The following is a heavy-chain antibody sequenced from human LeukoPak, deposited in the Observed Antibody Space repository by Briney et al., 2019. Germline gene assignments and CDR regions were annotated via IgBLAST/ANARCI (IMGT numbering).Heavy chain of an antibody. Sequence: ASVKVSCKASGYTFTGYYMHWVRQAPGHGLEWMGWINPNSGNTGYAQKFQGRVTMTRNTSISTAYMELSSLRSEDTAVYYCARGGYCSSTSCYYYYMDVWGKGTTVTISS. J-gene: IGHJ6*03. CDR1: GYTFTGYY. CDR2: INPNSGNT. D-gene: IGHD2-2*01. V-gene: IGHV1-8*02. CDR3: ARGGYCSSTSCYYYYMDV.